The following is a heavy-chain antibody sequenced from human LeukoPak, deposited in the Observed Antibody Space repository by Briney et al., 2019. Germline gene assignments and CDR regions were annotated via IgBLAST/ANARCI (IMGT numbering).Heavy chain of an antibody. CDR2: ISSSGSII. Sequence: GGSLRLPCAASGFTFSGYEMNWVRQAPGKGLEWVSYISSSGSIIYYADSVKGRFTISRDNAKNSLYLQMNSPRAEDTAVYYCARDDAGYSSGWYWVYWGQGTLVTVS. V-gene: IGHV3-48*03. CDR3: ARDDAGYSSGWYWVY. D-gene: IGHD6-19*01. J-gene: IGHJ4*02. CDR1: GFTFSGYE.